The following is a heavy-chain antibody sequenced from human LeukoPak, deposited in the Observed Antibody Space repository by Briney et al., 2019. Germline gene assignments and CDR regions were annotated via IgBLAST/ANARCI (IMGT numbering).Heavy chain of an antibody. Sequence: PSETLSLTCTVSGGSISSYYWSWIRQPPGKGLEGGGYIYSTGTTNYTPSLKSRVTISVYTSKNQFSLKLSSVTAANTAVYYCARDWGKSITGTTSAFDIWGQGTMVTVSS. J-gene: IGHJ3*02. CDR1: GGSISSYY. D-gene: IGHD1-20*01. CDR2: IYSTGTT. CDR3: ARDWGKSITGTTSAFDI. V-gene: IGHV4-59*01.